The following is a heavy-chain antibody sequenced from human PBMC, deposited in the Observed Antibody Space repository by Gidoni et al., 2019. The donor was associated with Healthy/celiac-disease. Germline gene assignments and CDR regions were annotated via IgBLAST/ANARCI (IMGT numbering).Heavy chain of an antibody. J-gene: IGHJ4*02. D-gene: IGHD6-19*01. Sequence: EVQLVESGGGLVKPGGSLRLSCAASGFTFSSYSMNWVRQAPGKGLEWVSSISSSSSYIYYADSVKGRFTISRDNAKNSLYLQMNSLRAEDTAVYYCAREIAVAGRHAPENFDYWGQGTLVTVSS. CDR1: GFTFSSYS. CDR2: ISSSSSYI. CDR3: AREIAVAGRHAPENFDY. V-gene: IGHV3-21*01.